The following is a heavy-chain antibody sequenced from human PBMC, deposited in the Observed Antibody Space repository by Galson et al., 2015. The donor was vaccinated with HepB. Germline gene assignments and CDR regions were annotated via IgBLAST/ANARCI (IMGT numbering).Heavy chain of an antibody. V-gene: IGHV4-59*01. Sequence: LSLTCTVSGGSISSYYWSWIRQPPGKGLEWIGYIYYSGSTNYNPSLKSRVTISVDTSKNQFSLKLSSVTAADTAVYYCARDRIAPKHYYGSGSYYILGAVDIWGQGTMVTVSS. D-gene: IGHD3-10*01. J-gene: IGHJ3*02. CDR3: ARDRIAPKHYYGSGSYYILGAVDI. CDR2: IYYSGST. CDR1: GGSISSYY.